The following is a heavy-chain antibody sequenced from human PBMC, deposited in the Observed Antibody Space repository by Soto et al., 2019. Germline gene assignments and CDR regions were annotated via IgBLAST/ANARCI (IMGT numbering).Heavy chain of an antibody. CDR2: IIPIFGTA. CDR1: GGTFSSYA. V-gene: IGHV1-69*13. J-gene: IGHJ6*02. CDR3: AISGSGRQNYYYYGMDV. Sequence: SVKVSCKASGGTFSSYAISWVRQAPGQGLEWMGGIIPIFGTANYAQKFQGRVTITADESTSTAYMELSSLRSEDTAVYYCAISGSGRQNYYYYGMDVWGQGTEGTVS. D-gene: IGHD3-10*01.